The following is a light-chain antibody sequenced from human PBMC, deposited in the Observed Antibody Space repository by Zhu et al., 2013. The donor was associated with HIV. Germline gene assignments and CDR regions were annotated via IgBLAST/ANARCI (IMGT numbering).Light chain of an antibody. J-gene: IGLJ2*01. V-gene: IGLV2-8*01. Sequence: QSALTQPPSASGSPGQSVTISCTGTNNDIGGYKYVSWFQHHPGKAPKLMIYEVNKRPSGVPDRFSGSKSGNTASLTVSSLQSEDEAEYYCGAYSDTNKLFFGGGTETDR. CDR3: GAYSDTNKLF. CDR2: EVN. CDR1: NNDIGGYKY.